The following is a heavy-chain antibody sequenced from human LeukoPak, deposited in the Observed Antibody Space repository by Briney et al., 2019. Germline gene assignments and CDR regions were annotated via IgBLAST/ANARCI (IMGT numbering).Heavy chain of an antibody. Sequence: GWSLRLSCAASGFTFRSSWMHWVRQVPGKGLVWVSRIDGGGSDTTYADSVKGRFTISRDNAKNTLYLQMNSLRAEDTAVYYCARAPGSISIYWGQGTLVTVSS. V-gene: IGHV3-74*01. CDR1: GFTFRSSW. CDR3: ARAPGSISIY. CDR2: IDGGGSDT. J-gene: IGHJ4*02. D-gene: IGHD3-10*01.